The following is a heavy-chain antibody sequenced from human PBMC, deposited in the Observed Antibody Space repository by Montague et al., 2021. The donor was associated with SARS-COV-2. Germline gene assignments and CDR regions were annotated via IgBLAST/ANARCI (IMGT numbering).Heavy chain of an antibody. CDR3: SRGHLGVVPATLGFGVNYYYGLDI. Sequence: SETLSLTCAVSGGSISSSNWWSWFRQPPGKGLEWIGEIYHSGSANFNPPPKSRVTISADKSKNQFSLTLSSVTAADTAVSYCSRGHLGVVPATLGFGVNYYYGLDIWGQGTTVTVAS. D-gene: IGHD2-2*01. CDR2: IYHSGSA. V-gene: IGHV4-4*02. J-gene: IGHJ6*02. CDR1: GGSISSSNW.